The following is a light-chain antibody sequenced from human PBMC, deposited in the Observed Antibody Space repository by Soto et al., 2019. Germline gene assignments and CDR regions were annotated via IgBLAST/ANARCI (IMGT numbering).Light chain of an antibody. CDR3: GTWDSSLSVGV. V-gene: IGLV1-51*01. CDR1: SSDIGSNY. J-gene: IGLJ3*02. Sequence: QSVLTQPPSVSAAPGQKVTISCSGSSSDIGSNYVSWYQQLPGTVPKLLIYDDNKRPSGIPDRFSGSKSGTSATLGITGLQTGDEADYYCGTWDSSLSVGVFGGGTKLTVL. CDR2: DDN.